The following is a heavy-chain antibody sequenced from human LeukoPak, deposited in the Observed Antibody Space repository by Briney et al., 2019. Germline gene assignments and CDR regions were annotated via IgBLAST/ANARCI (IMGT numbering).Heavy chain of an antibody. CDR1: GGSISSYY. Sequence: SETLSLTCTVSGGSISSYYWSWIRQPAGKGLEWIGRIYTSGSTNYNPSLKSRVTMSVDTSKNRFSLKLSSVTAADTAVYYCARDAFNAENYYDSSGSFDYWGQGTLVTVSS. D-gene: IGHD3-22*01. CDR3: ARDAFNAENYYDSSGSFDY. CDR2: IYTSGST. J-gene: IGHJ4*02. V-gene: IGHV4-4*07.